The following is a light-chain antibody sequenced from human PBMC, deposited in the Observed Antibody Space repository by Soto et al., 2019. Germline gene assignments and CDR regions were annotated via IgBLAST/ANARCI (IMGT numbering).Light chain of an antibody. CDR1: QGTSSW. CDR3: HQTTSFPLT. CDR2: APS. Sequence: DIQMPQSPSFVSASVGDRVTITCRASQGTSSWLAWYQHKPGRAPKLQNHAPSSLESGVPSRFSGSGSGTDFTLTISSLQPEDFAAYYCHQTTSFPLTFGGGTKVEIK. V-gene: IGKV1-12*01. J-gene: IGKJ4*01.